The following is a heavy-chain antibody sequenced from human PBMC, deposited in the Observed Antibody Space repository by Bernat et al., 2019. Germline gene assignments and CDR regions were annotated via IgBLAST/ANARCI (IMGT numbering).Heavy chain of an antibody. D-gene: IGHD6-6*01. CDR2: ISYDGSNK. J-gene: IGHJ5*02. V-gene: IGHV3-30*03. CDR3: ESYGRGQELVARFDD. CDR1: GFTFSSYG. Sequence: QVQLVESGGGVVQPGRSLRLSCAASGFTFSSYGMHWVRQAPGKGLEWVAVISYDGSNKYYADSVKGRFTISRDNSKNTLYLQMNSLRAEDTDVYYCESYGRGQELVARFDDWGQGTLVTVSS.